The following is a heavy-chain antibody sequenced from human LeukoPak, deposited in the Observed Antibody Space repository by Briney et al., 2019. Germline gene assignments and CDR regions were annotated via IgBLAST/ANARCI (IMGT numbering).Heavy chain of an antibody. V-gene: IGHV3-23*01. CDR1: GFTFSSYA. J-gene: IGHJ4*02. Sequence: GGSLRLSCAASGFTFSSYAMTWVRQAPGEGLEWVSTITTTGGSTYYADSVKGRFTISRDNSKNTLCLQMNSLRAEDTAVYYCSKSSGFHDYWGQGTLVTVSS. CDR3: SKSSGFHDY. CDR2: ITTTGGST. D-gene: IGHD3-10*01.